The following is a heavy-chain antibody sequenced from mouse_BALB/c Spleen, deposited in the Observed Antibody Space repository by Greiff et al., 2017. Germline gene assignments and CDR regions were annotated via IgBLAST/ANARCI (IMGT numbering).Heavy chain of an antibody. V-gene: IGHV5-17*02. CDR2: ISSGSSTI. CDR1: GFTFSSFG. J-gene: IGHJ4*01. CDR3: AREGNRYYAMDY. D-gene: IGHD2-14*01. Sequence: DVRLVESGGGLVQPGGSRKLSCAASGFTFSSFGMHWVRQAPEKGLEWVAYISSGSSTIYYADTVKGRFTISRDNPKNTLFLQMTSLRSEDTAMYYCAREGNRYYAMDYWGQGTSVTVSS.